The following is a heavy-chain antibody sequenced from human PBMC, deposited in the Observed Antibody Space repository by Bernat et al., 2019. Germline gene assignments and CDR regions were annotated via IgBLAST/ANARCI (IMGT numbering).Heavy chain of an antibody. CDR3: ARDVIESISGYQLDY. V-gene: IGHV3-33*01. CDR1: GFTFSSYG. J-gene: IGHJ4*02. Sequence: QVQLVESGGGVVQSGWSLRLSCAASGFTFSSYGMHWVRQAPGKGLEWVAVIGYDGSNKYYADSVKGRFTISRDNSKNTLYLQMNSLRAEDTAVYYCARDVIESISGYQLDYWGQGTLVTVSS. D-gene: IGHD3-22*01. CDR2: IGYDGSNK.